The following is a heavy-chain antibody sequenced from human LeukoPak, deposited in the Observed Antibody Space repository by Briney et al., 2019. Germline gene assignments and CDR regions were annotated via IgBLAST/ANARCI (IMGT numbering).Heavy chain of an antibody. CDR3: ARDKHYYDSSNYV. CDR2: INWNGGTT. J-gene: IGHJ4*02. D-gene: IGHD3-22*01. V-gene: IGHV3-20*04. CDR1: GFTFNDYG. Sequence: GGSLRLSCAASGFTFNDYGMGWVRQGPGKGLEWVSGINWNGGTTGYADSVRGRFTISRDNAKNSLYLQMSSLRAEDTALYYCARDKHYYDSSNYVWGQGTLVTVSS.